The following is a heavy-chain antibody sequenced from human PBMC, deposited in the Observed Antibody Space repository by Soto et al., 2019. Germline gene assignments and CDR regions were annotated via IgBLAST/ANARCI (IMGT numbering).Heavy chain of an antibody. D-gene: IGHD2-15*01. Sequence: QVQLQESGPGLVKPSETLSLTCTVSGASISGYYWNWIRQPPGKPLEWIGYIYSGGSTNYNPSLMSRVSILVDTAKNQFSLKLSSVTAADTAVYYCARGPIAINYFDYWGQGSLVTVSS. CDR2: IYSGGST. CDR3: ARGPIAINYFDY. CDR1: GASISGYY. V-gene: IGHV4-59*01. J-gene: IGHJ4*02.